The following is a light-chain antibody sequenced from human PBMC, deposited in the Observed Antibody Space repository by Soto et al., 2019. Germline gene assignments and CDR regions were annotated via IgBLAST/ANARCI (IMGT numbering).Light chain of an antibody. Sequence: EIVMTQSPATLSVSPGERATLSCRASQSVTSNFAWYQQKPGQAPRLLIYDASTRATGIPARFSGSGSGTEFTLTISSLQSEDFAVYHCQQYNNWPPWTFGRGTKVDIX. CDR2: DAS. J-gene: IGKJ1*01. V-gene: IGKV3-15*01. CDR1: QSVTSN. CDR3: QQYNNWPPWT.